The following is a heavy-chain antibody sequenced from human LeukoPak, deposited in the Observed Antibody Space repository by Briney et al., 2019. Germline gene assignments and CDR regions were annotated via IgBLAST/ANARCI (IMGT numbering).Heavy chain of an antibody. CDR1: GYTFTGYY. V-gene: IGHV1-2*02. CDR3: AREVPTIAVVTATLGPDAFDI. Sequence: ASVKVSCKASGYTFTGYYMHWVRQAPGQGLEWMGWINPNSGGTNYAQKFQGRVTMTRDTSISTAYMELSRLRSDDTAVYYCAREVPTIAVVTATLGPDAFDIWGQGTMVTVSS. D-gene: IGHD2-21*02. J-gene: IGHJ3*02. CDR2: INPNSGGT.